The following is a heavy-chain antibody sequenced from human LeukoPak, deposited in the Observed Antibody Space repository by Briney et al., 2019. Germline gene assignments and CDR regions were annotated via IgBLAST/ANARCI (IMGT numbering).Heavy chain of an antibody. D-gene: IGHD3-10*01. J-gene: IGHJ6*02. CDR2: INPNSGGT. V-gene: IGHV1-2*02. Sequence: ASVKVSCKASGYTFTGYYMHWVRQAPGQGLEWMGWINPNSGGTNYAQKFQGRVTMTRDTSISTAYMELSSLRSEDTAVYYCARDLMVRGEYYYYGMDVWGQGTTVTVSS. CDR1: GYTFTGYY. CDR3: ARDLMVRGEYYYYGMDV.